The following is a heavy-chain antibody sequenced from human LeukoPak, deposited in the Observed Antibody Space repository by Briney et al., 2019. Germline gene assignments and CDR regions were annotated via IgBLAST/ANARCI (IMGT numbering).Heavy chain of an antibody. J-gene: IGHJ4*02. Sequence: ASVKVSCKASGGTFSSHAISWVRQAPGQGLEWMGRIIPIFGIANYAQKFQGRVTITADKSTSTAYMELSSLRSEDTAVYYCARIAVAGTGYFDYWGQGTLVTVSS. D-gene: IGHD6-19*01. V-gene: IGHV1-69*04. CDR2: IIPIFGIA. CDR1: GGTFSSHA. CDR3: ARIAVAGTGYFDY.